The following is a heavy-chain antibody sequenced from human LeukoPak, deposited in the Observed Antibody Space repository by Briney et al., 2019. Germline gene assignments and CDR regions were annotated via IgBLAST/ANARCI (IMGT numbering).Heavy chain of an antibody. D-gene: IGHD6-13*01. Sequence: GGSLRPSCAAPGFTFSSYGMHWVRQAPGKGLEWVAFIRFDGSNKYYADSVKGRFTISRDNSKNTLYLQMNSLRAEDTAVYYCAKDRGYSTTWNLFDYWGQGTLVTVSS. J-gene: IGHJ4*02. V-gene: IGHV3-30*02. CDR1: GFTFSSYG. CDR2: IRFDGSNK. CDR3: AKDRGYSTTWNLFDY.